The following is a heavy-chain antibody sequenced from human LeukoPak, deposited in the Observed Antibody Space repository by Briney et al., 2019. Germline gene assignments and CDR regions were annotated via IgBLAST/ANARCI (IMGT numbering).Heavy chain of an antibody. CDR2: INHSGST. V-gene: IGHV4-34*01. Sequence: PSETLSLTCEVYGWTFSGYSRSWIRQPPGKGLEWIGEINHSGSTNYNPSLNSRVTISVDTSKNQFSLTLSSVPDADTAVYYCASLLTYGYYVSAFDYWGQGTLVTVSS. D-gene: IGHD4-17*01. CDR3: ASLLTYGYYVSAFDY. J-gene: IGHJ4*02. CDR1: GWTFSGYS.